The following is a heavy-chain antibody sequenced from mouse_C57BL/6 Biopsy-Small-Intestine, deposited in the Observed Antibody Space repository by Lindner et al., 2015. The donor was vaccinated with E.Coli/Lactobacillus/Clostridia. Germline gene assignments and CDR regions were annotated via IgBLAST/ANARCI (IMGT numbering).Heavy chain of an antibody. Sequence: SVKVSCKTSGYSFISYGISWVRQAPGQGLEWMGWISGNNGYTNYAQKFQGRLTMTTDTSTRTAYMELRSLRSDDTAVYYCARDGRLLWDYHYYMDVWGKGTMVTVSS. CDR2: ISGNNGYT. V-gene: IGHV1-7*01. D-gene: IGHD4-1*01. CDR1: GYSFISYG. CDR3: ARDGRLLWDYHYYMDV. J-gene: IGHJ1*03.